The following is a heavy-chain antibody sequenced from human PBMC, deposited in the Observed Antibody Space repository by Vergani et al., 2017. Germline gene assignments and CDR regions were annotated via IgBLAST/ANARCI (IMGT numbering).Heavy chain of an antibody. V-gene: IGHV4-61*02. Sequence: QVQLQESGPGLVKPSQTLSLTCTVSGGSISSGSYYWSWIRQPAGKGLEWIGRIYTSGSTNYNPSLKSRVTISVDTSKNQFSLKLGSVTAADTAVYYCAKTYYDILTGYPLPFDIWGQGTMVTVSS. CDR1: GGSISSGSYY. CDR3: AKTYYDILTGYPLPFDI. CDR2: IYTSGST. D-gene: IGHD3-9*01. J-gene: IGHJ3*02.